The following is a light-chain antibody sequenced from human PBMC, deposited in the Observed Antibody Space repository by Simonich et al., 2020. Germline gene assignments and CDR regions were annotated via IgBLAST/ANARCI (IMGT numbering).Light chain of an antibody. CDR3: QSYDSSLV. J-gene: IGLJ3*02. CDR1: RGSIASNY. V-gene: IGLV6-57*01. CDR2: EDN. Sequence: NFMLTQPHSVSESPGKTVTISCTRSRGSIASNYVQWYPQRPGSSPTTVIYEDNQRPSGVPDRFSGSIDSSSNSASLTISGLKTEDEADYYCQSYDSSLVFGGGTKLTVL.